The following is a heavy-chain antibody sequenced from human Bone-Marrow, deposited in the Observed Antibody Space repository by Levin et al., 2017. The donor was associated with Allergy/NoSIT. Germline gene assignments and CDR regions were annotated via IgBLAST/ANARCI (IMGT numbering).Heavy chain of an antibody. V-gene: IGHV3-23*01. CDR2: ISGGGTT. CDR3: AKSGYYDSADFYWFDY. D-gene: IGHD3-9*01. Sequence: GESLKISCATSGFTFSSYALTWVRQAPGKGLEWVSAISGGGTTYYADSVKGRFTISRDYSMNTLYLQMSSLRAEDSAIYYCAKSGYYDSADFYWFDYWGQGTLVTVSS. J-gene: IGHJ4*02. CDR1: GFTFSSYA.